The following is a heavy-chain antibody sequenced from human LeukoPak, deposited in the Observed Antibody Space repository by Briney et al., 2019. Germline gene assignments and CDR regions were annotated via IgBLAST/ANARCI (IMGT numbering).Heavy chain of an antibody. J-gene: IGHJ4*02. CDR2: IYHSGST. Sequence: SETLSLTCAVSGYSISSGYYWGWIRQPPGKGLEWIGSIYHSGSTYYNPSLKSRVTISVDTSKNQFSLKLSSVNAADTAVYYCAAESIVGATTESYVDYWGQGTLVTVSS. CDR1: GYSISSGYY. D-gene: IGHD1-26*01. CDR3: AAESIVGATTESYVDY. V-gene: IGHV4-38-2*01.